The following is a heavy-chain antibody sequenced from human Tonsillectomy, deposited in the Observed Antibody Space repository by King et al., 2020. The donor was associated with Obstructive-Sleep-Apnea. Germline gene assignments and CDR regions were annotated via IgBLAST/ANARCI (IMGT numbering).Heavy chain of an antibody. V-gene: IGHV1-58*02. Sequence: MQWVRQARGQRPEWIGLIVVGSGNTIYAQKLHERVTITRDMFTSTAYMDLSSLNSEDTSVYYCAADSYYFDGSGDYYRLFDIWGRVTLVTVSS. D-gene: IGHD3-22*01. CDR2: IVVGSGNT. J-gene: IGHJ2*01. CDR3: AADSYYFDGSGDYYRLFDI.